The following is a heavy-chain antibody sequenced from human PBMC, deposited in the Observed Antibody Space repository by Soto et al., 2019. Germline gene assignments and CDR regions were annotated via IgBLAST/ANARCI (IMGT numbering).Heavy chain of an antibody. J-gene: IGHJ4*02. V-gene: IGHV1-18*04. CDR3: AREDVYYGSGSYYSN. CDR1: GYTFTSYG. CDR2: ISAYNGNT. D-gene: IGHD3-10*01. Sequence: ASVKVSCKASGYTFTSYGISWVRQAPGQGLEWMGWISAYNGNTNYAQKLQGRVTMTTDTSTSTAYMELRSLRSDDTAVYYCAREDVYYGSGSYYSNWGQGTLVTVSS.